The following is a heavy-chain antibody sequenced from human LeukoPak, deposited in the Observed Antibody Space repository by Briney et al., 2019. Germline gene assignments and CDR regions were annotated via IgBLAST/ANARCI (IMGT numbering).Heavy chain of an antibody. D-gene: IGHD3-22*01. CDR1: GFAFSSYG. CDR2: IWDDGSNK. V-gene: IGHV3-33*01. J-gene: IGHJ4*02. Sequence: GGSLRLSCAASGFAFSSYGMHWVRQQPSRGLEWVAVIWDDGSNKYYADSVKGRFTISRDNSKNTLYLQMNSLRAEDTAVYYCARDSSTKDYYDSSGYDPYLDYWGQGTLVTVSS. CDR3: ARDSSTKDYYDSSGYDPYLDY.